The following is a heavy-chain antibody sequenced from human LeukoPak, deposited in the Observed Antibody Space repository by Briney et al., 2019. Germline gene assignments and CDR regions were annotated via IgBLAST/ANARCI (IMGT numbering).Heavy chain of an antibody. CDR2: ISGNGGRT. CDR3: AKDFGRNLGGPGY. V-gene: IGHV3-23*01. Sequence: GGSLRLSCAASGFTFSSYAMSWVRQAPGKGLEWVSAISGNGGRTYYADSVKGRFAISRDDSKSTLYLQMNSLRGEDTAVYYCAKDFGRNLGGPGYWGRGTLVIVSS. CDR1: GFTFSSYA. J-gene: IGHJ4*02. D-gene: IGHD1-14*01.